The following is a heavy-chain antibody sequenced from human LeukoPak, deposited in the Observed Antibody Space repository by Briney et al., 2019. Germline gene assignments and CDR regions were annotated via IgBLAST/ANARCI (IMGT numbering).Heavy chain of an antibody. V-gene: IGHV3-23*01. J-gene: IGHJ4*02. CDR2: ISGSGSST. CDR1: GFTFSSCA. Sequence: GGSLRLSCAASGFTFSSCAMRWVRQAPRKGLEWVSAISGSGSSTYYADSVQGRFTISRDNSKNTLYLQMNSLRAEDTAVYYCAKDRRGYDRIIEYWGQGTLVTVSS. D-gene: IGHD5-12*01. CDR3: AKDRRGYDRIIEY.